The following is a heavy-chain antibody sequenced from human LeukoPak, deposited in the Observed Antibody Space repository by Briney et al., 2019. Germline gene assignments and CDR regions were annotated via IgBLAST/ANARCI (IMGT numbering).Heavy chain of an antibody. V-gene: IGHV4-4*02. D-gene: IGHD2-15*01. J-gene: IGHJ5*02. CDR1: GGSIRGSNW. CDR3: ARDLHGYCGGGTCYSGGWFDP. CDR2: IHHSGTS. Sequence: PSETLSLTCTVSGGSIRGSNWWSWVRQPPGKGLESIGDIHHSGTSNYNPSLKSRLTISVDQSKNQFSLKLNSVTAADTAVYYCARDLHGYCGGGTCYSGGWFDPWGQGTLVTVSS.